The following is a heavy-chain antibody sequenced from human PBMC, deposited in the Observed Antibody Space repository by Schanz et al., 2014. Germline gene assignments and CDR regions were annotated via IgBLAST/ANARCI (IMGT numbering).Heavy chain of an antibody. J-gene: IGHJ5*02. CDR1: GFTFSSYA. CDR2: IWYDGSNK. Sequence: VQLLESGGGLVQPGGSLRLSCAASGFTFSSYAMTWVRQAPGMGLEWVAVIWYDGSNKYYADSVKGRFTISRDNSKNSLFLQMNSLRAEDTAVYYCARAGYDADNWFDPWGQGTLVTVSS. V-gene: IGHV3-33*01. CDR3: ARAGYDADNWFDP. D-gene: IGHD2-2*01.